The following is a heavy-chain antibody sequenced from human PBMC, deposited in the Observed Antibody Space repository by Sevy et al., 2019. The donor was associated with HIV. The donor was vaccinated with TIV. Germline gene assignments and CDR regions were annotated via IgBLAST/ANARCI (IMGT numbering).Heavy chain of an antibody. V-gene: IGHV1-2*02. CDR2: INPNSGGT. CDR1: GYTFTGYY. D-gene: IGHD3-22*01. Sequence: ASVKVSCKASGYTFTGYYMHWVRQAPGQGLEWMGWINPNSGGTNYAQKFQGRVTMTRDTSISIAYMRLSRLRSDDTAVYYCARANMIVVVITREFDYWGQGTLVTVSS. CDR3: ARANMIVVVITREFDY. J-gene: IGHJ4*02.